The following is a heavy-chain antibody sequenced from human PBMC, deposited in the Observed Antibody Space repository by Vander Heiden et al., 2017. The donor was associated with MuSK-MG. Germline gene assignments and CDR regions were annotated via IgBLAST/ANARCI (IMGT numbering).Heavy chain of an antibody. CDR3: ARATAGDY. CDR1: GCTFSSYW. J-gene: IGHJ4*02. CDR2: MHSDGSDT. D-gene: IGHD3-10*01. Sequence: VQLVESLRLSCAASGCTFSSYWIHWVRQARGKGLVWVSRMHSDGSDTGYADSVKGRFTIPRDNAKSTLYLQMNSLRAEDTAVYYCARATAGDYWGQGTLVNVSS. V-gene: IGHV3-74*01.